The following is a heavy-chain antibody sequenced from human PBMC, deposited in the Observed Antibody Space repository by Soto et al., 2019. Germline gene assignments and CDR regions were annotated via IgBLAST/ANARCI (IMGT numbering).Heavy chain of an antibody. V-gene: IGHV3-7*01. CDR1: GFTFSSYW. Sequence: EVQLVESGGGLVQPGGSLRLSCAASGFTFSSYWMSWVRQAPGKGLEWVANIKQDGSEKYYVDSVKGRFTISRDNAKNSLYLQMNSLRAEDTAVYYCARYLHLGELLIGFDYWGQGTLVTVSS. CDR3: ARYLHLGELLIGFDY. D-gene: IGHD3-16*01. J-gene: IGHJ4*02. CDR2: IKQDGSEK.